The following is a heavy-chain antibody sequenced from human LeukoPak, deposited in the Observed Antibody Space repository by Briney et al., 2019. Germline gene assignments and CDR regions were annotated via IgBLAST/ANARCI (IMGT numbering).Heavy chain of an antibody. J-gene: IGHJ3*02. Sequence: PSETLSLTCTVSGYSISSGYYWGWIRQPPGKGLEWIGSIYHSGSTNYNPSLKSRVTISVDKSKNQFSLKLSSVTAADTAVYYCARAYSSSPNDAFDIWGQGTMVTVSS. CDR3: ARAYSSSPNDAFDI. CDR2: IYHSGST. V-gene: IGHV4-38-2*02. CDR1: GYSISSGYY. D-gene: IGHD6-6*01.